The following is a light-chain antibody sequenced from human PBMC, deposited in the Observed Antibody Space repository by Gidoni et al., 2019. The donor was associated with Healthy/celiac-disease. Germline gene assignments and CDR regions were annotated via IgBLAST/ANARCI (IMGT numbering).Light chain of an antibody. Sequence: EIVLTQSPATLSLSPGERATLSCRASQSVSSYLAWYQQKPGQAHRLLIYDASNKATGIPARFSGSGSGTAFTLTISSLEPEDFAVYYCPQRSNWPPSITFGQGTRLEIK. J-gene: IGKJ5*01. CDR3: PQRSNWPPSIT. V-gene: IGKV3-11*01. CDR2: DAS. CDR1: QSVSSY.